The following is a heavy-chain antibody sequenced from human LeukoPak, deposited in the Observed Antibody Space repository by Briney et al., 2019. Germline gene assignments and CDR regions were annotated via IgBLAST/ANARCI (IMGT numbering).Heavy chain of an antibody. CDR2: ISDSGGTT. CDR3: AKARSGSSSSCYNY. D-gene: IGHD2-2*02. Sequence: PGGSPRLSCAASGFTFSNYSMNWVRQAPGKGLEWGSGISDSGGTTDYADPVKGRFAISRDNSNNRLYLQMNSLRAEDTAVYYCAKARSGSSSSCYNYWGQGTLVTVSS. CDR1: GFTFSNYS. J-gene: IGHJ4*02. V-gene: IGHV3-23*01.